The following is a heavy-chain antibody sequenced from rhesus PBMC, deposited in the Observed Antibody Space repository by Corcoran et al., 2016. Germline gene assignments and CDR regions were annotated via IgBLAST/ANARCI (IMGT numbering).Heavy chain of an antibody. CDR1: SGSVSSGYYY. D-gene: IGHD1-44*02. CDR3: ATPTGGSPYYYFDY. Sequence: QVQLQESGPRLVKPSETLSLTCVVSSGSVSSGYYYWNWIRQAPGKGLGWIGGIYAKSETTNYNPSLKSRVTISTDTSKNQFSLKLSSVTAADTAVYYCATPTGGSPYYYFDYWGPGVLVTVSS. J-gene: IGHJ4*01. V-gene: IGHV4S12*01. CDR2: IYAKSETT.